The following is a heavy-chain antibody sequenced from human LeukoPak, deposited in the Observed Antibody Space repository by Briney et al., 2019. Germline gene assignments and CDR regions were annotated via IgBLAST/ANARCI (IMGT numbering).Heavy chain of an antibody. J-gene: IGHJ2*01. Sequence: SETLSLTCTVSGGSISPYYWTWIRQSPGKALEWIGYIYYSGRTSYNPSLKSRVTMSVDTSKNQFSLQLSSVTAADTAVYYCARDGSPWNLDVWGRGTLVTVSS. V-gene: IGHV4-59*01. CDR1: GGSISPYY. D-gene: IGHD1-26*01. CDR2: IYYSGRT. CDR3: ARDGSPWNLDV.